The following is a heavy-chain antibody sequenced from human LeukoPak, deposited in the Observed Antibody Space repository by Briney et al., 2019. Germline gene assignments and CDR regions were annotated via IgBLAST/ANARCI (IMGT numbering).Heavy chain of an antibody. CDR1: GGSFSGYY. Sequence: PSETLSLTCAVYGGSFSGYYWSWIRQPPGKGLEWIGEINHSGSTNYNPSLKSRVTISVDTSKNQFSLKLSSVTAADTAVYFCAREIPYGRYYSYYLDVWGKGTTVTVSS. CDR3: AREIPYGRYYSYYLDV. D-gene: IGHD3-10*01. J-gene: IGHJ6*03. CDR2: INHSGST. V-gene: IGHV4-34*01.